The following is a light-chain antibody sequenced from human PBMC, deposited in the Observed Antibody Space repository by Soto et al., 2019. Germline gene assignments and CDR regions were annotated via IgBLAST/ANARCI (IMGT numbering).Light chain of an antibody. Sequence: EFVLTQSPGTLSLSPGERATLSCRASQTVRNNYLAWYQQKPGQAPRLLIYDASSRATGIPARFSGGGSGTDFTLTISRLEPEDFAVCYCQQFSSYPLTFGGGTKVEIK. V-gene: IGKV3-20*01. J-gene: IGKJ4*01. CDR2: DAS. CDR1: QTVRNNY. CDR3: QQFSSYPLT.